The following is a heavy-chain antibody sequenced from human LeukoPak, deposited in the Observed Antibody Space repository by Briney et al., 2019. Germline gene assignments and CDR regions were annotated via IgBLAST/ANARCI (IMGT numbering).Heavy chain of an antibody. CDR3: ARGGLLLRFLEWLLY. J-gene: IGHJ4*02. D-gene: IGHD3-3*01. CDR1: GGTFSSYT. CDR2: IIPIFGTA. V-gene: IGHV1-69*13. Sequence: SVKVSCKASGGTFSSYTISWVRQAPGQGLEWMGGIIPIFGTANYAQKFQGRVTITADESTSTAYMELSSLRSEDTAVYYCARGGLLLRFLEWLLYWGQGTLVTVSS.